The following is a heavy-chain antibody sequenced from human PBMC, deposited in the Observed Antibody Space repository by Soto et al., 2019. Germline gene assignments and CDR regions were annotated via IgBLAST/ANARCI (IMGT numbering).Heavy chain of an antibody. Sequence: LRLSCAASGFTVSSNYMSWVRQAPGKGLEWVSVIYSGGSTYYADSVKGRFTISRDNSNNTLYLEMNSLRADDTAVYYCARRYGSGWNVDYWGQGTLVTVSS. CDR3: ARRYGSGWNVDY. CDR1: GFTVSSNY. J-gene: IGHJ4*02. V-gene: IGHV3-53*01. D-gene: IGHD6-19*01. CDR2: IYSGGST.